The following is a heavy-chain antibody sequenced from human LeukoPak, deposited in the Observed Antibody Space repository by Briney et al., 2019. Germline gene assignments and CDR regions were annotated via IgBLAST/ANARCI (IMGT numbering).Heavy chain of an antibody. J-gene: IGHJ4*02. V-gene: IGHV3-74*01. CDR3: ARGPNSNWSGLDF. CDR2: ISPTGSTT. D-gene: IGHD6-6*01. CDR1: GFSFSGHW. Sequence: GGSLRLSWTASGFSFSGHWMHWARQLPGKGLVWVSRISPTGSTTSYADSVKGRFTVSRDNAKNTLYLQVNNLRAEDTAVYYCARGPNSNWSGLDFWGQGTLLTVSS.